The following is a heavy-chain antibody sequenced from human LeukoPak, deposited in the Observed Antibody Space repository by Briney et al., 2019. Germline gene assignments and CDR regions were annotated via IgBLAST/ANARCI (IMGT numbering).Heavy chain of an antibody. D-gene: IGHD1-1*01. CDR1: GYTFTNFY. V-gene: IGHV1-46*01. CDR3: ARGPSETDLDF. Sequence: ASVKVSCKASGYTFTNFYVHWVRQAPGQGFEWMGIINRSGGSPKYARKFQGRVIMTTDSSARTVYMELSSPRFDDTAVYFCARGPSETDLDFWGQGTLLIVSS. CDR2: INRSGGSP. J-gene: IGHJ4*02.